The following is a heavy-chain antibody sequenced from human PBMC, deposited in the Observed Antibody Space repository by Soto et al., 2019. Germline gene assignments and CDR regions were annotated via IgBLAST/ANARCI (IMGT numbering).Heavy chain of an antibody. D-gene: IGHD2-15*01. J-gene: IGHJ5*02. CDR2: IYYSGST. CDR3: ARQRDSYCSGGSCYWFDP. Sequence: SETLSLTCTVSGGSISSYYWSWIRQPPGKGLEWIGYIYYSGSTNYNPSLKSRFTISVDTSKNQFSLKLSSVTAADTAVYYCARQRDSYCSGGSCYWFDPWGQGTLVTVSS. CDR1: GGSISSYY. V-gene: IGHV4-59*08.